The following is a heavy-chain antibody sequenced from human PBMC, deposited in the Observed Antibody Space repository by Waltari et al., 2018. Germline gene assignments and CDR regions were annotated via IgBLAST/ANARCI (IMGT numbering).Heavy chain of an antibody. Sequence: QLQLQESGPGLAKPSGTSSLICAVPGDSVTRPYWWGWGRQPPGQGLEWIGQVHGSGRANYNPSLASRVTVSLDTSTNQVSLKMTSAAAADTAVYYCARDRGRGLYLDSWGQGTLVTVS. CDR1: GDSVTRPYW. CDR2: VHGSGRA. CDR3: ARDRGRGLYLDS. V-gene: IGHV4-4*02. D-gene: IGHD1-26*01. J-gene: IGHJ4*02.